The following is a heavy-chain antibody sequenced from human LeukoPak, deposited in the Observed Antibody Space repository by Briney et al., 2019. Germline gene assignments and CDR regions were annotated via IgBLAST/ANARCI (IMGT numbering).Heavy chain of an antibody. CDR2: ISWNSDSI. D-gene: IGHD1-26*01. V-gene: IGHV3-9*01. CDR3: AKDPRNSGSYGGYFQY. J-gene: IGHJ1*01. Sequence: GGSLRLSCAASGFTFDDYAMHWVRQVSGKGLEWVSGISWNSDSIGYADSVKGRFTISRDNAKNSLYPQMNSLRAEDTALYYCAKDPRNSGSYGGYFQYRGQGTLVTVSS. CDR1: GFTFDDYA.